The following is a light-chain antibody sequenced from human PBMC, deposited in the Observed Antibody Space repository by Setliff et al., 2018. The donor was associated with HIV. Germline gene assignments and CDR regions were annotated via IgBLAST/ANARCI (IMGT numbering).Light chain of an antibody. CDR3: CSYAGSSTYVV. J-gene: IGLJ2*01. CDR1: SNDVGSYNL. V-gene: IGLV2-23*02. Sequence: QSVPAQPASVSGSPGQSITISCTGTSNDVGSYNLVSWYQQHPGKAPKLMISEVSKRPSGVSNRFSGSKSGNTASLTISGLQAEDEADYYCCSYAGSSTYVVFGGGTQLTVL. CDR2: EVS.